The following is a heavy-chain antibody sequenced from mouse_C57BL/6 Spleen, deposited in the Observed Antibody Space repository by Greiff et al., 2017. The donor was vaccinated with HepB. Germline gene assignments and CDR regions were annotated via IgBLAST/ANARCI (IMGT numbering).Heavy chain of an antibody. D-gene: IGHD2-10*01. CDR1: GYTFTDYE. CDR3: RTLLSMPSYYAMDY. CDR2: IDPETGGT. J-gene: IGHJ4*01. Sequence: VKLQQSGAELVRPGASVTLSCKASGYTFTDYEMHWVKQTPVHGLEWIGAIDPETGGTAYNQKFKGKAILTADKSSSTAYMELRSLTSEDSAVYYCRTLLSMPSYYAMDYWGQGTSVTVSS. V-gene: IGHV1-15*01.